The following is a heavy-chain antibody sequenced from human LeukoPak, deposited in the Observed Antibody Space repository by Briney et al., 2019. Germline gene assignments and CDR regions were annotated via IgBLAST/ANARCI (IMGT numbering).Heavy chain of an antibody. Sequence: PSETLSLTCTVSGGSISSYYWSWIRQPAGKGLEWIGRIYTRGSTNYNPSLKSRVTMSVDTSKNQFSLKLSSVTAADTAVYYCAREDIVVVPTAIGYYYYYMDVWGKGTTVTVSS. CDR2: IYTRGST. J-gene: IGHJ6*03. CDR1: GGSISSYY. CDR3: AREDIVVVPTAIGYYYYYMDV. D-gene: IGHD2-2*02. V-gene: IGHV4-4*07.